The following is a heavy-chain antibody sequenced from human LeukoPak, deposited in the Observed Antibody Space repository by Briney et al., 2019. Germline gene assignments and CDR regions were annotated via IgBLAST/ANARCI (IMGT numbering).Heavy chain of an antibody. J-gene: IGHJ1*01. CDR3: ANTTRVAPDGRAEYFQH. CDR2: FSYSGST. V-gene: IGHV4-59*01. Sequence: PSETLSLTCTVSGGSISSYFWSWIRQPPGKGLEWIGYFSYSGSTNYNSSLKSRVTISGDTSKNQFSLKLRSVTAADTAIYYCANTTRVAPDGRAEYFQHWGQGTLVTVSS. CDR1: GGSISSYF. D-gene: IGHD5-24*01.